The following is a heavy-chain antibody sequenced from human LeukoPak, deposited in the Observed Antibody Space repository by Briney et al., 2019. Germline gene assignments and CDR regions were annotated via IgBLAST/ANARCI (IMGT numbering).Heavy chain of an antibody. CDR3: VKDRHCSSSSCYSFDW. J-gene: IGHJ4*02. V-gene: IGHV3-64D*06. CDR2: ISYNGGST. D-gene: IGHD2-2*02. CDR1: GFPFSTYA. Sequence: GGSLRLSCSTPGFPFSTYAMHWVRQAPGKGLEHVSVISYNGGSTYYADSVKGRFTISRDNSKNTLYLQMSSLRAEDTAVYYCVKDRHCSSSSCYSFDWWGQGTLVTVSS.